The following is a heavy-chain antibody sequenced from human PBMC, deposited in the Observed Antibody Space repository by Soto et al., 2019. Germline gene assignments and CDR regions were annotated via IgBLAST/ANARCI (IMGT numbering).Heavy chain of an antibody. CDR2: ISSDGSNE. CDR1: GFTFSSYA. V-gene: IGHV3-30-3*01. Sequence: QVQLVESGGGVVQPGRSLRLSCPASGFTFSSYAMHWVRQAPGKGLEWVAVISSDGSNEYYADSVKGRFTISRDNSKKTLYLQMNSLRPEDTAVYYCARDESRFLEWPLCEHWGQGTLVTVSS. J-gene: IGHJ1*01. D-gene: IGHD3-3*01. CDR3: ARDESRFLEWPLCEH.